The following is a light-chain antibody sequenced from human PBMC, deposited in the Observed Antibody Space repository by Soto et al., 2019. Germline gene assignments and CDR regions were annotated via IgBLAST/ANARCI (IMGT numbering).Light chain of an antibody. J-gene: IGLJ2*01. CDR3: SSYTSSTTPAV. V-gene: IGLV2-14*01. CDR2: EVS. Sequence: QSALTQPASVSGSPGQSITISCTGTSSDVGYYNYVSWYQQHPGKAPKLMIYEVSNRPSGVSNRFSGSKSGNTASLTISGLQAEDEADDYCSSYTSSTTPAVFGGGTKLPVL. CDR1: SSDVGYYNY.